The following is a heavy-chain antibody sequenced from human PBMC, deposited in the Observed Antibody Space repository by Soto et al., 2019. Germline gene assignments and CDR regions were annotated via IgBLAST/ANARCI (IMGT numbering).Heavy chain of an antibody. CDR1: GFTFSSYG. CDR2: ISYDGSNK. Sequence: GGSLRLSCAASGFTFSSYGMHWVRQAPGKGLEWVAVISYDGSNKYYADSVKGRFTISRDNSKNTLYLQMNSLRAEDTAVYYCTVYSYGPGEYYYYGMDVWGQGTTVTVSS. CDR3: TVYSYGPGEYYYYGMDV. V-gene: IGHV3-30*03. J-gene: IGHJ6*02. D-gene: IGHD5-18*01.